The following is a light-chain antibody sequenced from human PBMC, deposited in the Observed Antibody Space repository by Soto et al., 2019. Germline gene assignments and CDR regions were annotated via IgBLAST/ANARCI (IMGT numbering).Light chain of an antibody. CDR1: QSISVH. Sequence: DIQMTQSPSSLSASVGDTVTITCRASQSISVHLNWYQQKGGKVPKLLIYAASNLYRGVPSRFSGSGSETDFALTISSLQPEDFATYYCQQSYITPYTFGQGNRLEIK. CDR2: AAS. CDR3: QQSYITPYT. V-gene: IGKV1-39*01. J-gene: IGKJ2*01.